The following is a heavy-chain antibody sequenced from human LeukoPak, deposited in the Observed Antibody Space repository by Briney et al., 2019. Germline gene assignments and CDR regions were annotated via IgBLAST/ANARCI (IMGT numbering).Heavy chain of an antibody. D-gene: IGHD6-19*01. CDR2: IVSDGSNT. V-gene: IGHV3-74*01. Sequence: GGSLRLSCAASGFTFSSYWMNWVRQVPGKGLVWVSRIVSDGSNTNYADSVKGRFTISRDNAKNTLYLQMNSLRVEDTAVYYCAKDWGSSDWYNYFDPWGQGTLVTVSS. CDR3: AKDWGSSDWYNYFDP. J-gene: IGHJ5*02. CDR1: GFTFSSYW.